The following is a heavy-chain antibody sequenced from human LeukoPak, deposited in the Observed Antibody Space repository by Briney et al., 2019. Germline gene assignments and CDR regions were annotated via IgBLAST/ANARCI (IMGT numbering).Heavy chain of an antibody. CDR2: INAGNGNT. Sequence: ASVTVSCKASGYTFTSYAMHWVRQAPGQRLEWMGWINAGNGNTKYSQEFQGRVTITRDTSASTAYMELSSLRSEDMAVYYCARASRSAYYGSGSYTYFDYWGQGTLVTVSS. CDR1: GYTFTSYA. J-gene: IGHJ4*02. CDR3: ARASRSAYYGSGSYTYFDY. V-gene: IGHV1-3*03. D-gene: IGHD3-10*01.